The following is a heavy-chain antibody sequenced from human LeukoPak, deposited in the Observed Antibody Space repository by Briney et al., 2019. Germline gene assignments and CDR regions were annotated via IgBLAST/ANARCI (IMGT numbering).Heavy chain of an antibody. V-gene: IGHV3-30*01. CDR3: ARDSSSWYPNAFDI. J-gene: IGHJ3*02. D-gene: IGHD6-13*01. CDR1: GFTFSSYA. CDR2: ISYDGSNK. Sequence: PGGSLRLSCAASGFTFSSYAMHWVRQAPGKGLEWVAVISYDGSNKYYADSVKGRFTISRDNSKNTLYLQINSLRAEDTAVYYCARDSSSWYPNAFDIWGQGTMVTVSS.